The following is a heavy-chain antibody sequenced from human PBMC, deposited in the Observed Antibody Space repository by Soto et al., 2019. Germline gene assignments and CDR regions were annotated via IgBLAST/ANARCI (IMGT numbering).Heavy chain of an antibody. CDR3: ARVSDVEDWFDP. Sequence: SETLSLTCTVSGGSVSSGSYYWSWIRQPPGKGLEWIGYIYYSGSTNYNPSLKSRVTISVDTSKNQFSLKLSSVTAADTAVYYCARVSDVEDWFDPWGQGTLVTVSS. D-gene: IGHD2-21*02. CDR2: IYYSGST. V-gene: IGHV4-61*01. J-gene: IGHJ5*02. CDR1: GGSVSSGSYY.